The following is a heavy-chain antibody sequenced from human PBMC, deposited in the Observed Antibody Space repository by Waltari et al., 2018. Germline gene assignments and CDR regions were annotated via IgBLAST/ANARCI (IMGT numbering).Heavy chain of an antibody. CDR3: AKAGGIAAAEFQFDF. CDR1: GFPFISSA. Sequence: EVQLLESGGVLVQPGGSLRLSCAASGFPFISSAIPWVRQAPGKGLEWVSSISGPALTTFYADSVKGRFSVSRDNSKNTLYLQINGLRADDTAVYYCAKAGGIAAAEFQFDFWGRGTLVTVSS. V-gene: IGHV3-23*01. J-gene: IGHJ4*02. CDR2: ISGPALTT. D-gene: IGHD6-13*01.